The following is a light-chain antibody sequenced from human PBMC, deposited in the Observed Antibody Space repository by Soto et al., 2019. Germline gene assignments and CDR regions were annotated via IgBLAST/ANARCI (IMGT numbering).Light chain of an antibody. CDR3: QQYGRSHT. Sequence: EIVLTQSPGSLSLSPGERATLSCTASQRISSTYLAWYHQKLGQAPRLLVYGASTRATGIPDRFNGSGSGTDFTLTISRLEPEDFAVYYCQQYGRSHTFGGGTKVEIK. J-gene: IGKJ4*01. CDR1: QRISSTY. V-gene: IGKV3-20*01. CDR2: GAS.